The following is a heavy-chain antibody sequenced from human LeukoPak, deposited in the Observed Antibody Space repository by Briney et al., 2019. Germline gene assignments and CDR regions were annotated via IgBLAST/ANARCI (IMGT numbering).Heavy chain of an antibody. CDR2: IYYSGST. J-gene: IGHJ6*02. D-gene: IGHD6-13*01. Sequence: PSETLSLTCTVSGGSISSYYWSWIRQPPGKGLEWIGYIYYSGSTNYNPSLKSRVTISVDTSKNQFSLKLSSVTAADTAVYYCARRGSSWYGDYYYYGMDVWGQGTTVTVSS. V-gene: IGHV4-59*01. CDR1: GGSISSYY. CDR3: ARRGSSWYGDYYYYGMDV.